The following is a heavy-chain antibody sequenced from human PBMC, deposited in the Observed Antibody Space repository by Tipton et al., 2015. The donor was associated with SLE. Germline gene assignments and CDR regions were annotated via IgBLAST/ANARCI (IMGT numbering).Heavy chain of an antibody. Sequence: TLSLTCAVYGESFSGYYWSWIRQPPGKGLEWIGEINHSGSTNYNPSLKSRVTISVDTSNNQLSLKLTSVTAADTAVYYCARGAKERITLVRVRPYYFDYWGQGSLVTVSS. CDR2: INHSGST. CDR1: GESFSGYY. CDR3: ARGAKERITLVRVRPYYFDY. J-gene: IGHJ4*01. D-gene: IGHD3-10*01. V-gene: IGHV4-34*01.